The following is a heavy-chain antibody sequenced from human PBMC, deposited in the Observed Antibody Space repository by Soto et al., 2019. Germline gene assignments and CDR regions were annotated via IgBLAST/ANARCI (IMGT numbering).Heavy chain of an antibody. D-gene: IGHD2-2*01. CDR2: ISGSGGST. V-gene: IGHV3-23*01. Sequence: GGSLRLSCAASGFTFSSYAMSWVRQAPGKGLEWVSAISGSGGSTYYADSVKGRFTISRDNSKNTLYLQMNSLRAEDTAVYYCAKGVRRYCSSTSCWNFGDYYYYYGMDVWGQGTTVTVSS. CDR1: GFTFSSYA. J-gene: IGHJ6*02. CDR3: AKGVRRYCSSTSCWNFGDYYYYYGMDV.